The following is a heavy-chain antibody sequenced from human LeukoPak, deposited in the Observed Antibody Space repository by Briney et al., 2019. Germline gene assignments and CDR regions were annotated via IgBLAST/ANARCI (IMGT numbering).Heavy chain of an antibody. CDR2: IYYSGST. CDR3: ARHRILDYYGSGSTYFDY. Sequence: SETLSLTCTVSGGSISSYYWSWIRQPPGKGLEWIGYIYYSGSTNYNPSLKSRVTISADTSKNQFSLKLSSVTAADTAVYYCARHRILDYYGSGSTYFDYWGQGTLVTVSS. J-gene: IGHJ4*02. D-gene: IGHD3-10*01. CDR1: GGSISSYY. V-gene: IGHV4-59*01.